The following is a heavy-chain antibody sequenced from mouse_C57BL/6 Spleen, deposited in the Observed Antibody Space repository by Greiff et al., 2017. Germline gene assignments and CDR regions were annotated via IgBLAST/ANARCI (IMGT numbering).Heavy chain of an antibody. V-gene: IGHV3-6*01. CDR3: ARGVYGSSPYFDY. CDR2: ISYDGSN. CDR1: GYSITSGYY. J-gene: IGHJ2*01. D-gene: IGHD1-1*01. Sequence: EVKLQESGPGLVKPSQSLSLTCSVTGYSITSGYYWNWIRQFPGNKLEWMGYISYDGSNNYNPSLKNRISITRDTSKNQFYLKLNSVTTEDTAAYYCARGVYGSSPYFDYWGQGTTLTVSS.